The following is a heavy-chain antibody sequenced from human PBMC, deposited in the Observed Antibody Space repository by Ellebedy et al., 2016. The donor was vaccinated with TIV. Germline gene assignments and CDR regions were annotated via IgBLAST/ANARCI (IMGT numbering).Heavy chain of an antibody. J-gene: IGHJ4*02. Sequence: SGPTLVKPTQPLTLTCTFSGFSLRTSGMCVTWIRQPPGTALEWLARIDWDDDKYYSTSLKTRLPISKDTSKNQVVLTMTNMDPVDTATYYCARTWYSSSLDDWGQGTLVTVSS. CDR1: GFSLRTSGMC. V-gene: IGHV2-70*11. D-gene: IGHD6-13*01. CDR3: ARTWYSSSLDD. CDR2: IDWDDDK.